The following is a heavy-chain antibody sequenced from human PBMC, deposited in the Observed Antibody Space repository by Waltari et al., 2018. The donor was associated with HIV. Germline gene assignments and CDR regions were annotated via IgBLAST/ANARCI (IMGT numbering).Heavy chain of an antibody. J-gene: IGHJ4*02. CDR1: GFTSRDAW. Sequence: ASGFTSRDAWITWVRQVPGKGLEWVAHIRSRADGGTTADAAVVKGTFTVSRDDSNSSLYLKMISLKTEASGVYYCTTEEPYASGTYFDYWGQGTLVTVSS. D-gene: IGHD3-10*01. V-gene: IGHV3-15*01. CDR3: TTEEPYASGTYFDY. CDR2: IRSRADGGTT.